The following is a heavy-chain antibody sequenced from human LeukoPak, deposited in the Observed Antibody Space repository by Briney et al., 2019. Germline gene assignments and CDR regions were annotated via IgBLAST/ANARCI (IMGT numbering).Heavy chain of an antibody. D-gene: IGHD1-26*01. CDR2: IKQDGSEK. Sequence: GGSLRLSCAASGFTFSRYWMSWVRQAPGKGLEWVANIKQDGSEKYYVDSVKGRFTISRDNAKNSLYLQMNSLRAEDTAVYYCARGKWGVDYWGQGTLVTVSS. CDR3: ARGKWGVDY. J-gene: IGHJ4*02. V-gene: IGHV3-7*01. CDR1: GFTFSRYW.